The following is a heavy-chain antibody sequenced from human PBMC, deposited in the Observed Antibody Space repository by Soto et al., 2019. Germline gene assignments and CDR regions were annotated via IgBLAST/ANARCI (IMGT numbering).Heavy chain of an antibody. Sequence: PGWSLRLSCAASGFTFSSYGMHWVRQAPGKGLEWVAVISYDGSNKYYADSVKGRFTISRDNSKNTLYLQMNSLRAEDTAVYYCAKDLITYFWANYRPFYFDCWCQGTAVTVSS. CDR2: ISYDGSNK. J-gene: IGHJ4*02. D-gene: IGHD3-16*02. CDR1: GFTFSSYG. V-gene: IGHV3-30*18. CDR3: AKDLITYFWANYRPFYFDC.